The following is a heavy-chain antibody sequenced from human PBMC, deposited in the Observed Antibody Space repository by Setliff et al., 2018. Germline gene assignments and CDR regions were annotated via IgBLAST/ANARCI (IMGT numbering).Heavy chain of an antibody. CDR1: GGSFSTCY. CDR2: INHGGST. CDR3: TVYNTGSSKDHY. Sequence: PSETLSLTCAVYGGSFSTCYWIWIRQPPGKGLEWIGEINHGGSTNYNPSLKSRVTISVDTSKNQFSLKLSSVTAADTALYYCTVYNTGSSKDHYWGQGTPVTVSS. D-gene: IGHD2-8*02. J-gene: IGHJ4*02. V-gene: IGHV4-34*01.